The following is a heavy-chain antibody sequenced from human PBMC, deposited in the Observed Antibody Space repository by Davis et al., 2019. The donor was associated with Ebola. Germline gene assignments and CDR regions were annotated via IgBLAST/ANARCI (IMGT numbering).Heavy chain of an antibody. Sequence: GESLKISCAASGFVFRNYVMSWVRQAPGKGLEWVSTLGTSADTYYADSVKSLFTISRDNSKNTLYLQMNGLRVEDTAIYYCAKDNRNIWSEVWGQGTMVTVSS. CDR3: AKDNRNIWSEV. J-gene: IGHJ3*01. V-gene: IGHV3-23*01. CDR1: GFVFRNYV. CDR2: LGTSADT. D-gene: IGHD2/OR15-2a*01.